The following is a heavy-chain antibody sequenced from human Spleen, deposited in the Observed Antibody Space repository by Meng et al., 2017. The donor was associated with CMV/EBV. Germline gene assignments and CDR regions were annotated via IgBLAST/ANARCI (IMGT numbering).Heavy chain of an antibody. J-gene: IGHJ4*02. V-gene: IGHV4-61*01. D-gene: IGHD3-16*01. Sequence: SETLSLTCTVSGDSVTNDNYYWSWVRQPPGKGLEWIGYIYYPGSSHYNTSLKSRVTISVDTSKNQFSLRLRSVTTADTALYYCARKSDFGYSLGYWGQGPLVTVSS. CDR2: IYYPGSS. CDR1: GDSVTNDNYY. CDR3: ARKSDFGYSLGY.